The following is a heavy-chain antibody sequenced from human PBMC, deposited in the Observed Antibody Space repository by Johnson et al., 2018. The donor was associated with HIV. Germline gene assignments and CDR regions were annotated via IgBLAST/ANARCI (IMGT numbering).Heavy chain of an antibody. CDR1: GFSFKDYY. V-gene: IGHV3-66*01. Sequence: VQLVESGGGVVRPGGSLRLSCATSGFSFKDYYMNWVRQTPGKGLEWVSVIYSGGTTYNADSVKGRFTISRDNSKNTLYLQMNSLRAEDTAVYYCAREWLYGFDIWGQGTMVTVSS. CDR2: IYSGGTT. CDR3: AREWLYGFDI. J-gene: IGHJ3*02. D-gene: IGHD5-24*01.